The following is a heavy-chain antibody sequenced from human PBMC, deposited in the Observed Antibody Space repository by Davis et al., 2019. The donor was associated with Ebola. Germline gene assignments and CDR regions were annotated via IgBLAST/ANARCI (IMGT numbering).Heavy chain of an antibody. CDR3: VRHISLTMT. CDR2: VYSSGSP. Sequence: MPSETLSLTCTVSGDSISSSTYYWGWIRQPPGKGLEWIGSVYSSGSPYYNPSLESRVTISVDTSDVRFSLNLISVTAADTAVYYCVRHISLTMTWGQGILVTVSS. V-gene: IGHV4-39*01. D-gene: IGHD3-22*01. CDR1: GDSISSSTYY. J-gene: IGHJ5*02.